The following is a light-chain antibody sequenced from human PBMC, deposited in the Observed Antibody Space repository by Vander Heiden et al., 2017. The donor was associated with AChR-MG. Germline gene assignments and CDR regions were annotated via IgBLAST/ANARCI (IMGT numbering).Light chain of an antibody. CDR3: QSYDTSLSARV. CDR2: GNANLS. J-gene: IGLJ3*02. CDR1: SSNIGANYA. Sequence: SVLTQPPSMSGAPGQTVTISCTGTSSNIGANYAVHWYQQLPGTAPKPLIYGNANLSNRPSGVPDRFFGSVSGTSASLVITGLQAEDEADYYCQSYDTSLSARVFGGGTKLTVL. V-gene: IGLV1-40*01.